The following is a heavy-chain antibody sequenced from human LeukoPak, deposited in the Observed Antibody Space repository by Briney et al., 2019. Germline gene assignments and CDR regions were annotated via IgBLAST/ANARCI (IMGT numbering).Heavy chain of an antibody. D-gene: IGHD3-16*01. J-gene: IGHJ4*02. CDR2: INHSGST. V-gene: IGHV4-34*01. CDR1: GGSFSGYY. Sequence: SETLSLTCAVYGGSFSGYYWTCIRQAPGKGLEWIGEINHSGSTNYNPSLKSRVTISVDTSKNQFSLKVNSVTAADTAVYYCASFRWGVGFEYWGQGTPVTVSS. CDR3: ASFRWGVGFEY.